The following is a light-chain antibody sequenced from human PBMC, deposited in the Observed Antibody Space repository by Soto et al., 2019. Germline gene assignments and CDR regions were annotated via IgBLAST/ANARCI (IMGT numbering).Light chain of an antibody. CDR3: LQTYNFPWT. J-gene: IGKJ1*01. Sequence: AIQMTQSPSSLSASVGDRVTITCRASQGIRNDLGWYQQRPGKAPKLLIYDASNLQSGVPSRFSGTTSGTDFILTISSLQPEDFATYYCLQTYNFPWTFGQGTKVDIK. CDR2: DAS. CDR1: QGIRND. V-gene: IGKV1-6*01.